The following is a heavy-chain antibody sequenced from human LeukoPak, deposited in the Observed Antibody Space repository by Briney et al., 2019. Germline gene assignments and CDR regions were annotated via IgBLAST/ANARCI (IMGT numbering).Heavy chain of an antibody. D-gene: IGHD1-26*01. V-gene: IGHV4-38-2*02. CDR1: GYSISSGYY. CDR3: ARAYSGSYYRVDY. J-gene: IGHJ4*02. Sequence: NPSETLSLTCTVSGYSISSGYYWGWIRQPPGKGLEWIGSIYHSGSTYYNPSLKSRVTISVDTSKNQFSLKLSSVTAADTAVYYCARAYSGSYYRVDYWGQGTLVTVSS. CDR2: IYHSGST.